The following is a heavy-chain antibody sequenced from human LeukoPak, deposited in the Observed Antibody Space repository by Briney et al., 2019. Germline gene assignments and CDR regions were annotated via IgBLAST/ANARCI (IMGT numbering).Heavy chain of an antibody. V-gene: IGHV3-74*01. CDR3: ARRSAARDAFDI. D-gene: IGHD6-6*01. J-gene: IGHJ3*02. CDR1: GFTFSSYG. Sequence: PGGSLRLPCAASGFTFSSYGMSWVRQAPGKGLEWVSRIKSDGSSTSYADSVKGRFTISRDNAKNTLYLQMNSLRAEDTAVYYCARRSAARDAFDIWGQGTMVTVSS. CDR2: IKSDGSST.